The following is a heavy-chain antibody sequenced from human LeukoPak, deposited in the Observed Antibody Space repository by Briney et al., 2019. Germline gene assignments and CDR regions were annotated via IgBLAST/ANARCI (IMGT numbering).Heavy chain of an antibody. J-gene: IGHJ4*02. V-gene: IGHV1-46*01. Sequence: ASVKVSCKASGYTFTTYHMHWVRQAPGQGLEWMGIINPSGGSTNYAQKFQGRVTMTRDTSTSTVYMELSSLRSEDTAVYYCARGSGSYRHPPGYWGQGTLVTVSS. CDR2: INPSGGST. D-gene: IGHD1-26*01. CDR3: ARGSGSYRHPPGY. CDR1: GYTFTTYH.